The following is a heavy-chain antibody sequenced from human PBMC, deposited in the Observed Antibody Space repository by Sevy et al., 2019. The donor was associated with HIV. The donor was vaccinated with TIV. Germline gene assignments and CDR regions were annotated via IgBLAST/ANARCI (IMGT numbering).Heavy chain of an antibody. CDR1: GFTFSSYW. CDR3: ARDMRTIDYYYGMDV. CDR2: INSDGSSK. Sequence: GGSLRVSCAASGFTFSSYWMHWVRQAPGKGLVWVSRINSDGSSKSYADSGKGRFTISRDNAKNTPYLQMNSLRAEDTAVYYCARDMRTIDYYYGMDVWGQGTTVTVSS. J-gene: IGHJ6*02. D-gene: IGHD3-10*01. V-gene: IGHV3-74*01.